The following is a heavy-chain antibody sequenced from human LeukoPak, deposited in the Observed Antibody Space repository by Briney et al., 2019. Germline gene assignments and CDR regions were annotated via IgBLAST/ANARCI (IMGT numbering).Heavy chain of an antibody. CDR2: MKLNRGNT. J-gene: IGHJ6*03. V-gene: IGHV1-8*01. CDR1: GYTFTSYD. D-gene: IGHD2/OR15-2a*01. Sequence: ASVKVFCKASGYTFTSYDINWVRQATGQGLEWMGWMKLNRGNTGYAQKLQGRVTMTKTTSISTAYMELSSLRSEDTAVYFCARGLSDSSFSYYYYYMDVWGKGTTVTAAS. CDR3: ARGLSDSSFSYYYYYMDV.